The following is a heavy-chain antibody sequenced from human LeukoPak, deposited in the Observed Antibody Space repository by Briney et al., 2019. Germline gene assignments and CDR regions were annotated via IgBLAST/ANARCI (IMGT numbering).Heavy chain of an antibody. CDR2: IYYSGST. J-gene: IGHJ6*02. Sequence: TSETLSLTCAVYGGSISSYYWSWIRQPPGKGLEWIGYIYYSGSTNYNPSLKSRVTISVDTSKNQFSLKLSSVTAADTAVYYCARLRYNYDFWSGHLNNYYGMDVWGQGTTVTVSS. V-gene: IGHV4-59*08. D-gene: IGHD3-3*01. CDR1: GGSISSYY. CDR3: ARLRYNYDFWSGHLNNYYGMDV.